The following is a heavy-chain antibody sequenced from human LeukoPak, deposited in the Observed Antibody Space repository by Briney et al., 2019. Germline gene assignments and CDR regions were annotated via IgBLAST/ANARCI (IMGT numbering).Heavy chain of an antibody. CDR1: GFIFSSYN. Sequence: GGSLRLSCAASGFIFSSYNMNWVRQAPGKGLEWVSYISTSSTYIYYGDSLKGRFTISRDNAKNSLYLQMDSLRAEDTAVYYCASSNWYCFDYWGQGTLVTVSS. D-gene: IGHD6-13*01. CDR2: ISTSSTYI. J-gene: IGHJ4*02. V-gene: IGHV3-21*06. CDR3: ASSNWYCFDY.